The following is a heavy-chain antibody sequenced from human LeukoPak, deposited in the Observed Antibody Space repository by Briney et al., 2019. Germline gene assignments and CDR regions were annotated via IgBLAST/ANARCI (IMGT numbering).Heavy chain of an antibody. CDR1: GGSISSGGYY. D-gene: IGHD3-16*01. J-gene: IGHJ5*02. Sequence: SETLSLTCTVSGGSISSGGYYWSWIRQPPGKGLEWIGYIYHSGSTYYNPSLKSRVTISVDRSKNQFSLKLSSVTAADTAVYYCARDVGDYPYNWFDPWGQGTLVTVSS. CDR3: ARDVGDYPYNWFDP. V-gene: IGHV4-30-2*01. CDR2: IYHSGST.